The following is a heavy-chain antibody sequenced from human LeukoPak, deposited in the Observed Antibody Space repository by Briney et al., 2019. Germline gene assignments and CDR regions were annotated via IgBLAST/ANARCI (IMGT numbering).Heavy chain of an antibody. J-gene: IGHJ4*02. Sequence: SETLSLTCTVSGGSISSYFWSWIRQPPGKGLEWIGYIYYSVSTNYSPSLKSRVTISVDTSKNQFSLKLSSVTAADTAVYYCARGGERWELPSWGQGTLVTVSS. CDR1: GGSISSYF. CDR2: IYYSVST. V-gene: IGHV4-59*01. D-gene: IGHD1-26*01. CDR3: ARGGERWELPS.